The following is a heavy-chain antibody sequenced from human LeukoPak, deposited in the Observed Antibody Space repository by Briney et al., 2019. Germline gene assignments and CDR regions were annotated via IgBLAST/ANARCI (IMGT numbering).Heavy chain of an antibody. CDR3: TTDRTTVVIRGIYYYYYYGMDV. CDR1: GFTFSNAW. Sequence: GGSLRLSCAASGFTFSNAWMSWVRQAPGKGLEWVGRIKSKTDGGTTDYAAPVKGRFTISRDDSKNTLYLQMNSLKTEDTAVYYCTTDRTTVVIRGIYYYYYYGMDVWGQGTTVTVSS. CDR2: IKSKTDGGTT. J-gene: IGHJ6*02. D-gene: IGHD4-23*01. V-gene: IGHV3-15*01.